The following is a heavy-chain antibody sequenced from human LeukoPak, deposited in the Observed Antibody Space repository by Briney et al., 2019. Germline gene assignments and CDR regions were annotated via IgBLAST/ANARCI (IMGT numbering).Heavy chain of an antibody. D-gene: IGHD1-26*01. Sequence: GGSLRLYCAASGFTFSNYWMHCVRQAQGRGRVWVSRINTDGSSTTYADSVKGRFTISRDNAKNTLYLQMNSLRAEDTAVYYCARENSGSYHIDYWGQGTLVTVSS. CDR3: ARENSGSYHIDY. CDR1: GFTFSNYW. J-gene: IGHJ4*02. CDR2: INTDGSST. V-gene: IGHV3-74*01.